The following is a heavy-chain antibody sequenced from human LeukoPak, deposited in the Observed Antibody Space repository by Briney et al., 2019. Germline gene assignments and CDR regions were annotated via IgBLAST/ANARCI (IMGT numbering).Heavy chain of an antibody. CDR3: AKSGSGSHRFDY. J-gene: IGHJ4*02. V-gene: IGHV3-23*01. D-gene: IGHD3-10*01. CDR2: ISGSGGST. Sequence: PGGSLRLSCAASGFTFSSYAMSWVRQAPGKGLEWVSAISGSGGSTYYADSVKGRFTISRDNSKNTLFLQMNSLRAEDTAVYYCAKSGSGSHRFDYWGQGTLVTVSS. CDR1: GFTFSSYA.